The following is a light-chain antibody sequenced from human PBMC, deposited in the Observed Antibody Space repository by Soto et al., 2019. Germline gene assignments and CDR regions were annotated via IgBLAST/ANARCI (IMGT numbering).Light chain of an antibody. J-gene: IGKJ1*01. Sequence: ILMTQSPATLSVSPGESATLSCRASQSVSNNLAWYQQKPGQAPRLLIYDASTRATGIPARFIGSGSGTEFTLPISGLQSEDFAVYYCQQYNNWPPWTFGQGTKVEIK. CDR3: QQYNNWPPWT. CDR1: QSVSNN. CDR2: DAS. V-gene: IGKV3-15*01.